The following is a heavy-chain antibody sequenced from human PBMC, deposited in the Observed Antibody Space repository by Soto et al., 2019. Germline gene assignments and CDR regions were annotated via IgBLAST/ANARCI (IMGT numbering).Heavy chain of an antibody. J-gene: IGHJ4*02. CDR3: AGGRGNVSVPAVH. D-gene: IGHD2-8*01. CDR1: GGSLSGVH. CDR2: ITHFGGT. V-gene: IGHV4-34*01. Sequence: QVQVQQWGAGLLKPSETLSLTCEVFGGSLSGVHWTWIRQSPGEGLEWIGEITHFGGTNSNPSLKSRVTISAGTSKNLFSLNLTSVTAADTAVYYCAGGRGNVSVPAVHCGQRTLVTVPS.